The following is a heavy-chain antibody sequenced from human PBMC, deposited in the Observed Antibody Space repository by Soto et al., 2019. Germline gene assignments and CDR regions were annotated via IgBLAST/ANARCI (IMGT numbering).Heavy chain of an antibody. CDR1: GFTFSSYA. V-gene: IGHV3-23*01. CDR2: ISGGGDAS. CDR3: AKRPTDFWSGYWPSGY. Sequence: LRLSCTASGFTFSSYAMDWVRQAPGKGLERLSAISGGGDASHYADSVKGRFTISRDNSKNTLFLQMSSLRAEDTAVYYCAKRPTDFWSGYWPSGYWGQGTLVTVSS. D-gene: IGHD3-3*01. J-gene: IGHJ4*02.